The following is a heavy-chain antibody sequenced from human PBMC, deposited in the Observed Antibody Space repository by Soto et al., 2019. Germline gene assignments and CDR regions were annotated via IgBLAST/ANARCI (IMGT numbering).Heavy chain of an antibody. J-gene: IGHJ4*01. Sequence: GGSLRLSCVGSGFSFRDHSMNWVRQPPGKGLQWISYISSSSENIYYADSVKGRFTVSRDNAKNTLFLQMNSLRGDDSAIYYCARLPKGSVVTGWGQGSLVTVSS. CDR1: GFSFRDHS. D-gene: IGHD2-21*02. CDR3: ARLPKGSVVTG. V-gene: IGHV3-48*01. CDR2: ISSSSENI.